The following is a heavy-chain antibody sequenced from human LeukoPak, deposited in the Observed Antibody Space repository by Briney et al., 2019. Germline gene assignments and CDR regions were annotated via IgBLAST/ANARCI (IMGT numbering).Heavy chain of an antibody. J-gene: IGHJ5*02. Sequence: GGSLRLSCAASGFTFSSYEMNWVRQAPGKGLEWVSYISSSGSTIYYADSVKGRFTISRDNAKNSLYLQMNSLRAEDTAVYYCARDYVSGSFGPWGQGTLVTVSS. D-gene: IGHD3-10*01. CDR2: ISSSGSTI. V-gene: IGHV3-48*03. CDR3: ARDYVSGSFGP. CDR1: GFTFSSYE.